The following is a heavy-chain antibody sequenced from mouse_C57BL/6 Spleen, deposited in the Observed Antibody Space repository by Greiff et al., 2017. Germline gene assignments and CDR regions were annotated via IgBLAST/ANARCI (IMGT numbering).Heavy chain of an antibody. CDR3: ARGSYYSNSRGAMDY. CDR1: GYTFTSYT. V-gene: IGHV1-4*01. CDR2: INPSSGYT. Sequence: LQESGAELARPGASVKMSCKASGYTFTSYTMHWVKQRPGQGLEWIGYINPSSGYTKYKQKIKDKDTLTADTSASTAYMQLSSLTSEDSAVYYCARGSYYSNSRGAMDYWGQGTSVTVSS. J-gene: IGHJ4*01. D-gene: IGHD2-5*01.